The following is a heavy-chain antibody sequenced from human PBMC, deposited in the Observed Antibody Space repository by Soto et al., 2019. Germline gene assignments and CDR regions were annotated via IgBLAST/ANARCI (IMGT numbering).Heavy chain of an antibody. CDR2: IFWDGSNT. CDR1: GFTFDDYT. J-gene: IGHJ4*02. CDR3: AKDMAYGGNSGPFDY. V-gene: IGHV3-43*01. Sequence: EVQLVESGGVVVQPGGSLRLSCAASGFTFDDYTMHWVRQAPGKGLEWVSLIFWDGSNTHYADSVKGRFTISIANRKTSLYLQMDRLRTEDTVLYYCAKDMAYGGNSGPFDYWGQGTLVTVSS. D-gene: IGHD4-17*01.